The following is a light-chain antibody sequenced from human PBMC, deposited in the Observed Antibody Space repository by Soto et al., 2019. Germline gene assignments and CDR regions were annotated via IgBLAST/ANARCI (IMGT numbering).Light chain of an antibody. CDR1: SGSIASNY. J-gene: IGLJ3*02. V-gene: IGLV6-57*01. Sequence: FMLTQPHSVSDSPGKTVIISCTRGSGSIASNYVQWYQQRPGSSPTTVIYEDNQRPSGVSDRFSGSIDSSSNSASLTISGLETEDEADYYCQSYDATNQVFGGGTKLTVL. CDR3: QSYDATNQV. CDR2: EDN.